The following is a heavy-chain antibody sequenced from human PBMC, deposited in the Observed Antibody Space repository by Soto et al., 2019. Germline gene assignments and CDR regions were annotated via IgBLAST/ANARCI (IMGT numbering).Heavy chain of an antibody. CDR1: GFTFSSYA. CDR2: INSNGVST. Sequence: GGSLRLSCAASGFTFSSYAMSWVRQAPGKGLEWVSAINSNGVSTYYADSIKGRFTISRDNSKKTLYLQLNSLRAEDTAVYYCAKDFDYYDSSGYYWGYFDYWGQGTLVTVSS. D-gene: IGHD3-22*01. J-gene: IGHJ4*02. V-gene: IGHV3-23*01. CDR3: AKDFDYYDSSGYYWGYFDY.